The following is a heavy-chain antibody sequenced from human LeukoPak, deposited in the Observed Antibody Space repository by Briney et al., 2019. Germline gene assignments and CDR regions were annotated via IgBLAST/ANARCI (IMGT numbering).Heavy chain of an antibody. V-gene: IGHV3-30*18. CDR2: ISYDGSNK. Sequence: PGGSLRLSCAAPGFTFSSYGMHWVRQAPGKGLEWVAVISYDGSNKYYADSVKGRFTISRDNSKNTLYLQMNSLRAEDTAVYYCAKGPHLEWFIYYYYGMDVWGQGTTVTVSS. J-gene: IGHJ6*02. CDR1: GFTFSSYG. D-gene: IGHD3-3*01. CDR3: AKGPHLEWFIYYYYGMDV.